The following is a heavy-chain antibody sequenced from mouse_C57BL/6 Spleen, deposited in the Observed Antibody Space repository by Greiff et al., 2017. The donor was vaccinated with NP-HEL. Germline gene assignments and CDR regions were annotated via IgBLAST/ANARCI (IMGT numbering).Heavy chain of an antibody. CDR3: ARIGGSSYWYFDV. D-gene: IGHD1-1*01. CDR1: GYAFSSSW. Sequence: QVQLQQSGPELVKPGASVKISCKASGYAFSSSWMNWVKQRPGKGLEWIGRIYPGDGDTNYNGKFKGKATLTADKSSSTAYMQLSSLTSEDSAVYFCARIGGSSYWYFDVWGTGTTVTVSS. J-gene: IGHJ1*03. V-gene: IGHV1-82*01. CDR2: IYPGDGDT.